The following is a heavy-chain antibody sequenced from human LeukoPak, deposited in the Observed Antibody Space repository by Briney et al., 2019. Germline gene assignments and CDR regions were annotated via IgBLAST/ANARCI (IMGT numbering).Heavy chain of an antibody. V-gene: IGHV4-39*01. D-gene: IGHD5-12*01. CDR2: IYYSGST. CDR3: ARGIVATDFDY. J-gene: IGHJ4*02. CDR1: GGSIRSSSYY. Sequence: PETLSLTCTVSGGSIRSSSYYWGWIRQPPEKGLEWIGSIYYSGSTYYNASLKSRGTISVDTSKNQFSLKLSSVTAADTAVYYCARGIVATDFDYWGQGTLVTVSS.